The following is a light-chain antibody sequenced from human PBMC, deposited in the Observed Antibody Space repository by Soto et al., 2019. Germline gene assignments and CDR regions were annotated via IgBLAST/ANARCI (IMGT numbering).Light chain of an antibody. CDR3: EQYDQCSAIT. CDR2: GAS. V-gene: IGKV3-15*01. Sequence: EVVMTQSPATLYFFQGETATISCRASRSVAGNLAWYQQKPGQAPGLLIYGASTRATGVPARFSGSGSGTDFTLTISSLQSEDFAIYYCEQYDQCSAITFGQGTRLETK. J-gene: IGKJ5*01. CDR1: RSVAGN.